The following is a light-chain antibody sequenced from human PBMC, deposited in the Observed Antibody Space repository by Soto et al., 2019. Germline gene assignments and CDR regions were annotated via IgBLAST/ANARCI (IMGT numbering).Light chain of an antibody. CDR1: QSIVNF. Sequence: DLPMTQSPSSLSASVGDRVTITCRASQSIVNFLSWYQQKPGKAPKLLINTASTLQRGVPSRVSGSGSGTDFTLTISSLQPEDFATYYCQQSYSSPWTFGQGTKVEVK. CDR2: TAS. V-gene: IGKV1-39*01. CDR3: QQSYSSPWT. J-gene: IGKJ1*01.